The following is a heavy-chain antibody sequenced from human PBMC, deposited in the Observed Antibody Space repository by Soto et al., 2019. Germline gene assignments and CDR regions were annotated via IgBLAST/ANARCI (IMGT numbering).Heavy chain of an antibody. V-gene: IGHV4-39*01. D-gene: IGHD3-10*01. CDR1: GGSISSSSYY. CDR3: ARPLPYGSGSYFGWFDP. CDR2: IYYSGST. J-gene: IGHJ5*02. Sequence: QLQLQESGPGLVKPSETLSLTCTVSGGSISSSSYYWGWIRQPPGKGLEWIGSIYYSGSTYYNPSLKSRVTISVDTSKNQFSLKLSSVTAADTAVYYCARPLPYGSGSYFGWFDPWGQGTLVTVSS.